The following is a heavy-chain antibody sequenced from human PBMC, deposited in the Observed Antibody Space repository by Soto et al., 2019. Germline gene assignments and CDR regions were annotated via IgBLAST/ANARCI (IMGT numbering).Heavy chain of an antibody. D-gene: IGHD6-6*01. CDR3: AGASIQYSSSPFDY. CDR2: ISAYNGNP. V-gene: IGHV1-18*01. J-gene: IGHJ4*02. Sequence: QVQLVQSGAEVKKPGASVKVSCKASGYTFTRYGISWVRQAPGQGLERMGWISAYNGNPNYAQKVQGRVNMTTDPSTSTAYMELRSLRSDDTAVYYCAGASIQYSSSPFDYWGEGTLVAVSS. CDR1: GYTFTRYG.